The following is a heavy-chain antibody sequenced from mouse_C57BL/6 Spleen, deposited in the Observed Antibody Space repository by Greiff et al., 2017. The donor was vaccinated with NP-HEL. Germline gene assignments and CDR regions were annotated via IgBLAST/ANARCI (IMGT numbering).Heavy chain of an antibody. CDR3: ARRNSNYWYAMDY. J-gene: IGHJ4*01. D-gene: IGHD2-5*01. V-gene: IGHV1-80*01. Sequence: QVQLQQSGAELVKPGASVKISCKASGYAFSSYWMNWVKQRPGKGLEWIGQIYPGDGDTNYNGKFKGKATLTADKSSSTAYMQLSSLTSEDSAVYFSARRNSNYWYAMDYWGQGTSVTVSS. CDR1: GYAFSSYW. CDR2: IYPGDGDT.